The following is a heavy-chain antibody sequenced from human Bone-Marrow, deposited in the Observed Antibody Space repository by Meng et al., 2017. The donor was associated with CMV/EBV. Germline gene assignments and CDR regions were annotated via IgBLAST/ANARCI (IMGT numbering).Heavy chain of an antibody. V-gene: IGHV1-18*01. Sequence: ASVKVSCKASGYTFTSYGISWVRQAPGQGLEWMGWIGGYNGNTNYAQKFQGRVTMSTDTSTSTSYVELRSLRYDDTAVYYCATGADYGGNSDLFDYWGQGTLVTVSS. D-gene: IGHD4-23*01. CDR2: IGGYNGNT. CDR3: ATGADYGGNSDLFDY. J-gene: IGHJ4*02. CDR1: GYTFTSYG.